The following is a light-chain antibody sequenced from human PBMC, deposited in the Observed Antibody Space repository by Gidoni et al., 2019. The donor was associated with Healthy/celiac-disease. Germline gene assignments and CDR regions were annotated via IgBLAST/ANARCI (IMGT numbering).Light chain of an antibody. Sequence: IVLTQSPGTLSLSPGERATLSCRASQSVSSSYLAWYQQKPGQAPRLLIYGASSRATGIPDRFSGSGSGTDFTLTISRLEPEDFAVYYCQQYCSSPHTFGQGTKGGNQT. J-gene: IGKJ1*01. V-gene: IGKV3-20*01. CDR1: QSVSSSY. CDR3: QQYCSSPHT. CDR2: GAS.